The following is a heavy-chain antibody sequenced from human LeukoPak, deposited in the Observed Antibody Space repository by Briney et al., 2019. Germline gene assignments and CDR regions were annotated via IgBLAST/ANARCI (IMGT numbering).Heavy chain of an antibody. CDR1: GFTFSSKA. CDR2: ISGSGGST. Sequence: GGSLRLSCAASGFTFSSKAMSWVRQAPGKGLEGGSAISGSGGSTYYADSVKGRFTISRDNSKNTLYLQMNSLRAEDTAVYYCAKAPGYCSGGSCYRFSGSSGFYDYWGQGTLVTVSS. J-gene: IGHJ4*02. CDR3: AKAPGYCSGGSCYRFSGSSGFYDY. D-gene: IGHD2-15*01. V-gene: IGHV3-23*01.